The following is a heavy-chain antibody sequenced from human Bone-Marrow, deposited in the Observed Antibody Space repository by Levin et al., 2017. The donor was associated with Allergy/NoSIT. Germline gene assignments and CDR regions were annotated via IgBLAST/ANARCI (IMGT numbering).Heavy chain of an antibody. J-gene: IGHJ5*02. CDR1: GFSFSTYT. Sequence: GGSLRLSCAASGFSFSTYTMGWVRQAPGKGLEWVSDINPSGGTTYYADSVKGRCTISRENSKNTLHLQVDSLRAEDTALYYCVRAGSASWYDHWGQGTLVTVSS. D-gene: IGHD6-19*01. CDR2: INPSGGTT. CDR3: VRAGSASWYDH. V-gene: IGHV3-23*01.